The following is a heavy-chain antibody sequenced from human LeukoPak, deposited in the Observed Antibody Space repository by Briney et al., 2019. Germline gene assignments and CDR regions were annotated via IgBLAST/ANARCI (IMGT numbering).Heavy chain of an antibody. CDR1: GFAFRSYG. V-gene: IGHV3-23*01. CDR3: AKHRGVLRNFDCCDY. Sequence: GGALRLSCAVSGFAFRSYGMSGVGQAAGKGGEGVSAISGIGDSTYYADSVKGRFTISRDNSKNTLYLQVNSLRAEDTAVYYCAKHRGVLRNFDCCDYWGQGALLTVSS. J-gene: IGHJ4*02. CDR2: ISGIGDST. D-gene: IGHD3-9*01.